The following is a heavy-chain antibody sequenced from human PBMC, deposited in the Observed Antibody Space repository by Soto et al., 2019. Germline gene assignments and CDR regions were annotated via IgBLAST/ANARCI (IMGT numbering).Heavy chain of an antibody. V-gene: IGHV3-33*06. J-gene: IGHJ6*04. CDR3: ANTISSSRWYQGDYYGMEV. CDR1: GFTFSNYG. CDR2: IWNDGSNK. Sequence: QVQLVESGGGVVQPGRSLRLSCSASGFTFSNYGMHWVRQAPGKGLEWVAVIWNDGSNKFYTDSVKGRVTISRDNSKNTLYLQMNSLRAEDTAVYYCANTISSSRWYQGDYYGMEVWGKGTTVIVSS. D-gene: IGHD6-13*01.